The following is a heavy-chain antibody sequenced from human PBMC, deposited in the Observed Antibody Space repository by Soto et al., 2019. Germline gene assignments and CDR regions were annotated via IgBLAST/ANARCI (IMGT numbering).Heavy chain of an antibody. J-gene: IGHJ4*02. CDR1: GFTFSAHA. Sequence: PGGSLRLSCVGSGFTFSAHAITWVRQAPGKGLEWVSTLGTIGAFYADSVKGRFTISRDNAKSSLFLQMNSLRADDTAVYYCTRSPRSITGTPTGGAQNDYWGQGALVTVSS. D-gene: IGHD1-7*01. V-gene: IGHV3-23*01. CDR2: LGTIGA. CDR3: TRSPRSITGTPTGGAQNDY.